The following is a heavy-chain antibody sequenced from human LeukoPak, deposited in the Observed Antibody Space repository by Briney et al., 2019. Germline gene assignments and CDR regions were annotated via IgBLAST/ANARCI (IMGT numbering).Heavy chain of an antibody. D-gene: IGHD3-10*01. J-gene: IGHJ4*02. CDR1: GFTITNNW. V-gene: IGHV3-74*03. CDR3: ATVFKGSSLQDC. CDR2: TKMDERSA. Sequence: GGSLRLSCTVSGFTITNNWMYWVRQAPGRGLVWVSRTKMDERSAVYADSVKGRFIISRDNAKNTVYLLMNSPRADDTAVYYCATVFKGSSLQDCWGQGTLVTVSS.